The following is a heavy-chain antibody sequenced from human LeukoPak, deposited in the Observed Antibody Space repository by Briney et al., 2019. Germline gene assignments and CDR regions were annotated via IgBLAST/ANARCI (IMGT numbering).Heavy chain of an antibody. D-gene: IGHD6-19*01. V-gene: IGHV1-2*02. CDR2: INPNSGAT. CDR1: GYTFTGYY. J-gene: IGHJ4*02. Sequence: ASVKVSCKASGYTFTGYYIHWVRQAPGQGLEWMGWINPNSGATNYAQKFQARVTLTTDTSITTAYMEVRRLRSDDTAVYYCARDKGSGWYEDFDFWGQGTLVTVSS. CDR3: ARDKGSGWYEDFDF.